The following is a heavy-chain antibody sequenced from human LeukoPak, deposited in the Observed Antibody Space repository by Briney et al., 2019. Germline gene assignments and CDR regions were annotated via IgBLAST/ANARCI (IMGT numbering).Heavy chain of an antibody. CDR3: ARIVGADEGADY. CDR1: GFTFSSYW. J-gene: IGHJ4*02. D-gene: IGHD1-26*01. Sequence: GGSLRLSCAASGFTFSSYWMTWVRQAPGKGLEWVANMKHDGTKKNYADSVKGRFTISRDNAKNSLYLQMNSLRAKDTALYYCARIVGADEGADYWGQGTLVTVSS. V-gene: IGHV3-7*01. CDR2: MKHDGTKK.